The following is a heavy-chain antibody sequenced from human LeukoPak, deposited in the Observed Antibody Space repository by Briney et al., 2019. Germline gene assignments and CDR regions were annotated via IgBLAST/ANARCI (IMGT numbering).Heavy chain of an antibody. J-gene: IGHJ4*01. CDR3: SSPSEVPTAAGTGYYYYGFDD. Sequence: SVKVSCKASGGTFSSYAISWVRQAPGQGLEWMGGIIPIFGTANYAQKFQGRVTITADKSTRTATIEMDSLRSEDSAEYDCSSPSEVPTAAGTGYYYYGFDDWGQGTLVTVSS. CDR1: GGTFSSYA. V-gene: IGHV1-69*06. D-gene: IGHD6-13*01. CDR2: IIPIFGTA.